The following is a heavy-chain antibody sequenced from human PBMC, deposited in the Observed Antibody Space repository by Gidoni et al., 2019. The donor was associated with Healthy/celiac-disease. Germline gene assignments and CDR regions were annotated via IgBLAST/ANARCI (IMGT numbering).Heavy chain of an antibody. CDR3: AKEGYYYDSSGYSYYFDY. Sequence: EVQLVESGGGLVQPGRSLRLSCAASGFTFDDYAMHWVRQAPGKGLEWVSGISWNSGSIGYADSVKGRFTISRDNAKNSLYLQMNILRAEDTALYYCAKEGYYYDSSGYSYYFDYWGQGTLVTVSS. J-gene: IGHJ4*02. V-gene: IGHV3-9*01. CDR1: GFTFDDYA. D-gene: IGHD3-22*01. CDR2: ISWNSGSI.